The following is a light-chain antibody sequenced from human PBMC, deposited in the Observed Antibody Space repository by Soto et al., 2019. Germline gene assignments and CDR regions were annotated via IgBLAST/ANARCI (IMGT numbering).Light chain of an antibody. CDR3: QQYNNWPPWT. CDR1: QSVSSN. Sequence: EIVMTQSPATLSVSPGERATLSCRASQSVSSNLAWYQQKPGQARRLLIYGAFTRATGIPARFSGSGSGTEFTLTISSLQSEDFAVYYCQQYNNWPPWTFGQGTKVDI. CDR2: GAF. J-gene: IGKJ1*01. V-gene: IGKV3-15*01.